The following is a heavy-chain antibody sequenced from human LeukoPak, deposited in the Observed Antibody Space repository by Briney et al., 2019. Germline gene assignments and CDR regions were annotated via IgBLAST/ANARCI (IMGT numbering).Heavy chain of an antibody. V-gene: IGHV3-23*01. Sequence: GGSLRLSCAASGFTFSTYAMSWVRQAPGKGLEWVSSISGSGGSTHYAGSVKGRFTISRDNSKNTLYLQMNSLRAEDTAVYYCAKDQQNVVVVAATFTYYDSSVVGTFDYWGQGTLVTVSS. J-gene: IGHJ4*02. CDR3: AKDQQNVVVVAATFTYYDSSVVGTFDY. D-gene: IGHD2-15*01. CDR1: GFTFSTYA. CDR2: ISGSGGST.